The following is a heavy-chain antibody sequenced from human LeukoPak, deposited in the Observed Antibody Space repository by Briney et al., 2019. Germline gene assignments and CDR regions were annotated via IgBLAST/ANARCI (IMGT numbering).Heavy chain of an antibody. D-gene: IGHD7-27*01. CDR3: ARGRLGTYDY. Sequence: SQTLSLTCAISGDSFSSVSVVWNWIRQSPSRGLEWLGKTYYRSKLYNDYAVSVKSRITINPDTSKNQFSLQLDSVTPEDTAVYYCARGRLGTYDYWGQGTLVTVSS. J-gene: IGHJ4*02. CDR1: GDSFSSVSVV. V-gene: IGHV6-1*01. CDR2: TYYRSKLYN.